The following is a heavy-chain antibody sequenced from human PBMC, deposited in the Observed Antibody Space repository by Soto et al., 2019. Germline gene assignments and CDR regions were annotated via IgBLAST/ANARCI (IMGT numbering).Heavy chain of an antibody. CDR1: GFIFSQYS. Sequence: EVQLVESWGGLVKPGGSLRLSCAASGFIFSQYSMNWVRQAPGKGLEWVSSISSTGALMYYADSVKGRFTISRDDADNSLYLQMNSLRVEDTAVYYCARDRLARGIPVAGRIDYWGQGALVTVSS. D-gene: IGHD6-19*01. CDR3: ARDRLARGIPVAGRIDY. V-gene: IGHV3-21*02. J-gene: IGHJ4*02. CDR2: ISSTGALM.